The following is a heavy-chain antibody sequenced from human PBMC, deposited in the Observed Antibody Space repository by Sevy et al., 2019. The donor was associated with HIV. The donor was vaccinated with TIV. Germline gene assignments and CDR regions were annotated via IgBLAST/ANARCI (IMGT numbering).Heavy chain of an antibody. CDR1: GFPFSTSA. D-gene: IGHD2-21*02. Sequence: GGSLRLSCGVSGFPFSTSALTWVRQAPGKGLEWVSSISASGDRTNYADSVKGRFTISRDNSRSTLFLQMNSLTADDTVVYYCVKDRESVSGDPQFNHWGQGTLVTVSS. J-gene: IGHJ4*02. V-gene: IGHV3-23*01. CDR2: ISASGDRT. CDR3: VKDRESVSGDPQFNH.